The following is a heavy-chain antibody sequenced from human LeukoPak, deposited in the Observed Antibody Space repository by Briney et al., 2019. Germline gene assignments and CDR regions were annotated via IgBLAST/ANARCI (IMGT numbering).Heavy chain of an antibody. V-gene: IGHV3-74*01. CDR2: INSDGSSI. D-gene: IGHD2-8*01. CDR1: GFTFSSNG. Sequence: PGGSLRLSCAASGFTFSSNGMHWVRQAPGKGLVWVSRINSDGSSISYADSVKGRLTISRDNAKNTLYLQMKGLRAEDTAVYYCAREEICTNRVYYACMVGGGEGTTVTVS. CDR3: AREEICTNRVYYACMVG. J-gene: IGHJ6*03.